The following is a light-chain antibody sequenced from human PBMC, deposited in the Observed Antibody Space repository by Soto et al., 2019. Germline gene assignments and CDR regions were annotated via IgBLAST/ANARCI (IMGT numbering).Light chain of an antibody. CDR3: AAWDDSLSGVV. V-gene: IGLV2-23*01. J-gene: IGLJ2*01. Sequence: QSVLTQPASVSGSPGQSITISCTGTSRDVGTYTLVSWYQHYPGKAPKLIIYEGSKRPSGVSNRFSASKTGRTASLTISGLQPEDEADYYCAAWDDSLSGVVFGGGTKLTVL. CDR2: EGS. CDR1: SRDVGTYTL.